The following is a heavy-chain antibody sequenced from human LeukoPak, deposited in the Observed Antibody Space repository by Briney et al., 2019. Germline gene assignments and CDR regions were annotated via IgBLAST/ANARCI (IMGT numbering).Heavy chain of an antibody. Sequence: PGESLKISCKGSGYSFTSYWIGWVRQMPGKGLEWMGIIYPGDSDTRYSPSFQGQVTISADKSISTAYLQWSSLKASDTAMYYCARWAGSYGHTCYFDYWGQGTLVTVSS. CDR1: GYSFTSYW. V-gene: IGHV5-51*01. CDR3: ARWAGSYGHTCYFDY. D-gene: IGHD5-18*01. J-gene: IGHJ4*02. CDR2: IYPGDSDT.